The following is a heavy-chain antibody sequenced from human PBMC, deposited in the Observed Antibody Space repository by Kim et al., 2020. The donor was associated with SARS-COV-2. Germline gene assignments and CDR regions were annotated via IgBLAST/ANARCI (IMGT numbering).Heavy chain of an antibody. CDR3: ARGLLGYSSGWPLDAFDI. Sequence: SETLSLTCTVSGGSISSYYWSWIRQPPGKGLEWIGYIYYSGSTNYNPSLKSRVTISVDTSKNQFSLKLSSVTAADTAVYYCARGLLGYSSGWPLDAFDIWGQGTMVTVSS. J-gene: IGHJ3*02. V-gene: IGHV4-59*13. D-gene: IGHD6-19*01. CDR2: IYYSGST. CDR1: GGSISSYY.